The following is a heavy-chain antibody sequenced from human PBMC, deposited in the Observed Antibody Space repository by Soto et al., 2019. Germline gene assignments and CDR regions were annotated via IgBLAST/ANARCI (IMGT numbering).Heavy chain of an antibody. Sequence: SVKVSCKASGGTFSSYTISWVRQAPGQGLEWMGRIIPTLGIANYAQKFQGRVTITADKSTSTAYMELSSLRSEDTAVYYCARDRYCSGGSCYSGELWGQGTLVTVSS. J-gene: IGHJ4*02. D-gene: IGHD2-15*01. V-gene: IGHV1-69*04. CDR1: GGTFSSYT. CDR3: ARDRYCSGGSCYSGEL. CDR2: IIPTLGIA.